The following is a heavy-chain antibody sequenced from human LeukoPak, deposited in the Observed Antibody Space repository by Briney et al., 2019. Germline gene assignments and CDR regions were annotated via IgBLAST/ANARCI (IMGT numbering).Heavy chain of an antibody. CDR3: ARIGSVAGSPFDY. J-gene: IGHJ4*02. Sequence: GASVKVSCKASGGTFSSYAISWVRQAPGQGLEWMGRIIPILGIANYAQKFQGRVTITADKSTSTAYMELSSLRSEGTAVYYCARIGSVAGSPFDYWGQGTLVTVSS. D-gene: IGHD6-19*01. V-gene: IGHV1-69*04. CDR2: IIPILGIA. CDR1: GGTFSSYA.